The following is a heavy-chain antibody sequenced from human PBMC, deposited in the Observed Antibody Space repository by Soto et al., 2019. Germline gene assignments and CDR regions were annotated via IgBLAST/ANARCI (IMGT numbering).Heavy chain of an antibody. D-gene: IGHD2-2*01. J-gene: IGHJ4*02. CDR1: GYTFSSYD. CDR2: ISNFNGET. CDR3: ARDVGYCSSSTCLIDY. Sequence: QVQLVQSGAEVKKPGASVKVSCKASGYTFSSYDISWVRQAPGQGLEWMGWISNFNGETRYAQKFQARVTVTTDTSTTTGYMELRSLRSDDTAVYYCARDVGYCSSSTCLIDYWGQGTLVTVSS. V-gene: IGHV1-18*04.